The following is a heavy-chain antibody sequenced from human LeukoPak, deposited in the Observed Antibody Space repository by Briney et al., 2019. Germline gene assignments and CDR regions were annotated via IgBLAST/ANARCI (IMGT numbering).Heavy chain of an antibody. Sequence: HPGRSLRLSCAASGFTFSSYGMHWVRQAPGKGLEWVAVIWYDGSNKYYADSVKVRFTISRDNSKNTLYLRMNSLRAEDTAVYYCAREALGSFDYWGQGTLVTVSS. CDR3: AREALGSFDY. D-gene: IGHD2-15*01. V-gene: IGHV3-33*01. CDR2: IWYDGSNK. CDR1: GFTFSSYG. J-gene: IGHJ4*02.